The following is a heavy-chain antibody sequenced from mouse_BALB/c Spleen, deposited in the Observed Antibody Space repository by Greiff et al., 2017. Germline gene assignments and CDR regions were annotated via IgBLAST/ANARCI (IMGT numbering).Heavy chain of an antibody. J-gene: IGHJ4*01. Sequence: EVQGVESGGGLVKLGGSLKLSCAASGFTFSSYYMSWVRQTPEKRLELVAAINSNGGSTYYPDTVKGRFTISRDNAKNTLYLQMSSLKSEDTALYYCARGGGYITTVPDYWGQGTSVTVSS. CDR2: INSNGGST. CDR3: ARGGGYITTVPDY. CDR1: GFTFSSYY. D-gene: IGHD1-1*01. V-gene: IGHV5-6-2*01.